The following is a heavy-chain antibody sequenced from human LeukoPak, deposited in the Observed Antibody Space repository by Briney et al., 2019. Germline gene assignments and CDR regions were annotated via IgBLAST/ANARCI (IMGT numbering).Heavy chain of an antibody. V-gene: IGHV3-21*01. CDR3: ARREYSSSWPDDY. D-gene: IGHD6-13*01. CDR2: ISSSSSYI. J-gene: IGHJ4*02. CDR1: GFTFSSYS. Sequence: GGSLRLSCAASGFTFSSYSMNWVRQAPGKWLEWVSSISSSSSYIYYADSVKGRLSISRDNAKNSLYLQMNSLRAEDTAVYYCARREYSSSWPDDYWGQGTLVTVSS.